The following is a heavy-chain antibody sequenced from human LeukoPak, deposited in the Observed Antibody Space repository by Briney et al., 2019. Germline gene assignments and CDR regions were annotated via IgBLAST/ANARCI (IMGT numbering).Heavy chain of an antibody. D-gene: IGHD6-6*01. CDR3: ARVMGYSSSSGNFDY. CDR1: GFTFSSYS. J-gene: IGHJ4*02. Sequence: GGSLRLSCAASGFTFSSYSMNWVRQAPGKGLEWVSSISSSSSYIYYADSVKGRFTISRDNAKNSLYLQMNSLRAEDTAVYYCARVMGYSSSSGNFDYWGQGTLVTVSS. V-gene: IGHV3-21*01. CDR2: ISSSSSYI.